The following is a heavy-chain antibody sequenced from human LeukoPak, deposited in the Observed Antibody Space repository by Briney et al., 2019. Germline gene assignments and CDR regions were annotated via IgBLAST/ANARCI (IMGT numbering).Heavy chain of an antibody. CDR1: GGSISSGGYY. V-gene: IGHV4-31*03. CDR2: IYYSGST. J-gene: IGHJ4*02. D-gene: IGHD3-10*01. Sequence: NPSETLSLTCTVSGGSISSGGYYWSWIRQHPGKGLEWIGYIYYSGSTYYNPSLKSRVTISVDTSKNQFSLKLSSVTAADTAVYYCARMATVRGDLPFDYWGQGTLVTVSS. CDR3: ARMATVRGDLPFDY.